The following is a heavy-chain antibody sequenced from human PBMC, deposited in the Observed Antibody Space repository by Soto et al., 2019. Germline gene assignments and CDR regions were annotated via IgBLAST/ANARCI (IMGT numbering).Heavy chain of an antibody. Sequence: SVKVSCKASGGGFSSCSMCWVRQATGQGLEGMGGIIPIFGTANYAQKFQGRVTITADESTSTAYMELSSLRSEDTAVYYCARVRTRYCSGGSCYASWFEPWGQGTLVPVSS. CDR1: GGGFSSCS. V-gene: IGHV1-69*01. J-gene: IGHJ5*02. D-gene: IGHD2-15*01. CDR2: IIPIFGTA. CDR3: ARVRTRYCSGGSCYASWFEP.